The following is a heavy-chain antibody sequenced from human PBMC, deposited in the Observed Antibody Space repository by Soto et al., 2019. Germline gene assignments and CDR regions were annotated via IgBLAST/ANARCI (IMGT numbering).Heavy chain of an antibody. V-gene: IGHV1-3*01. D-gene: IGHD3-16*02. CDR1: GYTFTSYA. CDR2: INAGNGNT. J-gene: IGHJ3*02. Sequence: ASVKVSRKAPGYTFTSYAMHWVRQAPGQRLEWMGWINAGNGNTKYSQKFQGRVTITRDTSASTAYMELSSLRSEDTAVYYCARGLARYDYIWGSYRYTAFDIWGQGTMVTVSS. CDR3: ARGLARYDYIWGSYRYTAFDI.